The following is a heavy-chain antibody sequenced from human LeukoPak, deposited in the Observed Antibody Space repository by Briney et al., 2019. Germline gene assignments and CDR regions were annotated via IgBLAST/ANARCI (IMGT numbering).Heavy chain of an antibody. V-gene: IGHV3-48*01. CDR3: ARDNYDFWSGYFDY. D-gene: IGHD3-3*01. CDR2: ISSSSSTI. J-gene: IGHJ4*02. Sequence: TGGSLRLSCAASGFTFSNAWMSWVRQAPGKGLEWVSYISSSSSTIYYADSVKGRFTISRDNAKNSLYLQMNSLRAEDTAVYYCARDNYDFWSGYFDYWGQGTLVTVSS. CDR1: GFTFSNAW.